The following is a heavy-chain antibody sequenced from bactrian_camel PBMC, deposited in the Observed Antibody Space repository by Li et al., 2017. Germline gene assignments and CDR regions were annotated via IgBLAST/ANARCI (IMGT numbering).Heavy chain of an antibody. V-gene: IGHV3S66*01. Sequence: EVQLVESGGGSVQAGGSLRLSCSVSGFTFSFDLSDMGWYRQAPGNVCEMVSFVSHDGVTYYTDSVKGRFTIVRDDVKNILYLQMNSLEPADSAMYYCAATTYRGSMARRVFNGAFYAYWGQGTQVTV. CDR1: GFTFSFDLSD. CDR2: VSHDGVT. J-gene: IGHJ4*01. D-gene: IGHD2*01. CDR3: AATTYRGSMARRVFNGAFYAY.